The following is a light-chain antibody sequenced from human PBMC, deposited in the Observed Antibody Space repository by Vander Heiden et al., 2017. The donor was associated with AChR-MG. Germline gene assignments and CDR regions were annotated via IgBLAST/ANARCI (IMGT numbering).Light chain of an antibody. CDR1: QAINNY. CDR2: AAS. J-gene: IGKJ1*01. V-gene: IGKV1-16*01. Sequence: DIQMTQSPSSLSASIGDRITITCRASQAINNYLAWFQQRPGKAPTSLIYAASSLQSGVPARFSGSGSGTDFTLTISNLQPEDFATYYCLQYINYPRMFGQGTKVEVK. CDR3: LQYINYPRM.